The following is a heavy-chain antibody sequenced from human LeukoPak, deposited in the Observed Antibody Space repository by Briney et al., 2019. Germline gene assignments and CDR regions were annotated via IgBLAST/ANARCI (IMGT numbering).Heavy chain of an antibody. Sequence: GGSLRLSCAASGXIFSNYELNWVRQAPGKGLEWVSYINRGGGIAYYVDSVRGRFTISRDNTKNALYLQMNSLRAEDTAVYYCAALWFDPWGQGTLVTVPS. J-gene: IGHJ5*02. CDR1: GXIFSNYE. V-gene: IGHV3-48*03. CDR2: INRGGGIA. CDR3: AALWFDP.